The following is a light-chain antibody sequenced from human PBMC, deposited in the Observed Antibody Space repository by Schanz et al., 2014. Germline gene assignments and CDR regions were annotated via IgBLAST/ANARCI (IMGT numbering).Light chain of an antibody. Sequence: QSVLTQPPSVSGAPGQRVTISCTGSSSNIGAGYDVHWYQQLPGAAPKLLIYGNYRRPSGVPDRFSGSRSGTSASLAISGLRSEDEAEYYCAAWDDSLSGPVFGGGTKLTVL. CDR1: SSNIGAGYD. CDR2: GNY. CDR3: AAWDDSLSGPV. J-gene: IGLJ3*02. V-gene: IGLV1-40*01.